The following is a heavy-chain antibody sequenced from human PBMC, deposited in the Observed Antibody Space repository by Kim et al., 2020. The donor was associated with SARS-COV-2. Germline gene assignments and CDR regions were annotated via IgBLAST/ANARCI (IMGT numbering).Heavy chain of an antibody. CDR2: VYHTGSA. D-gene: IGHD4-17*01. J-gene: IGHJ3*01. Sequence: SENLSLTCAVSGASISGYWSWIRQPPGKSLEWIAYVYHTGSATYNPSLKSRVTISMDTSRNYISLKLTSLTAADTAIYYCARLDYGDYDEAFDLWGPGTLVSVSS. CDR1: GASISGY. V-gene: IGHV4-59*08. CDR3: ARLDYGDYDEAFDL.